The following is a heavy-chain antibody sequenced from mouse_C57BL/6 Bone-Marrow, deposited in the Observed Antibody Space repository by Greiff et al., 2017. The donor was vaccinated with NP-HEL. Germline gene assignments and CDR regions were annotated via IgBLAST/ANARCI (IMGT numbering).Heavy chain of an antibody. D-gene: IGHD1-1*01. J-gene: IGHJ3*01. V-gene: IGHV5-4*01. Sequence: DVQLVESGGGLVKPGGSLKLSCAASGFTFSSYAMSWVRQTPEKRLEWVATISDGGSYTYYPDNVKGRFTISRDNAKNNLYLQMIHLKSEDTAMYYCARGAHYYGSNPGAYWGQGTLVTVSA. CDR3: ARGAHYYGSNPGAY. CDR1: GFTFSSYA. CDR2: ISDGGSYT.